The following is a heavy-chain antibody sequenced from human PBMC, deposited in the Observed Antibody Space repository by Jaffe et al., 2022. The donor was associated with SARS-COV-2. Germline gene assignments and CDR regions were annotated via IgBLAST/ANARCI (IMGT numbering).Heavy chain of an antibody. CDR3: KIWIAAAGDYYYYYGMDV. CDR2: MNPNSGNT. Sequence: QVQLVQSGAEVKKPGASVKVSCKASGYTFTSYDINWVRQATGQGLEWMGWMNPNSGNTGYAQKFQGRVTMTRNTSISTAYMELSSLRSEDTAVYYCKIWIAAAGDYYYYYGMDVWGQGTTVTVSS. D-gene: IGHD6-13*01. V-gene: IGHV1-8*01. CDR1: GYTFTSYD. J-gene: IGHJ6*02.